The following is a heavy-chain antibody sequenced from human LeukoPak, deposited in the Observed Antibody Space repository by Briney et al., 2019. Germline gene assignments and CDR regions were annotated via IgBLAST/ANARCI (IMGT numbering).Heavy chain of an antibody. CDR1: GFTFSSNW. V-gene: IGHV3-74*01. CDR2: INEDGSTT. Sequence: GGSLRLSCAASGFTFSSNWMHWVRQAPGKGLVWVSRINEDGSTTNYADSVKGRSTIFRDNAKNTLYLQMNSLRAEDTAVYYCVRDLGGRSAHWGQGTLVTVSS. J-gene: IGHJ4*02. D-gene: IGHD1-26*01. CDR3: VRDLGGRSAH.